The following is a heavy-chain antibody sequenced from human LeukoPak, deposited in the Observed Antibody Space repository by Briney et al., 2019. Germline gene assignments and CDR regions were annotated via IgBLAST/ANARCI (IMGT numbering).Heavy chain of an antibody. V-gene: IGHV4-30-2*01. Sequence: SETLSLTCAVSGGSISSGGYSWSWVRQPPGEGLEWVGYIYHSGSTYYNPYLQSRVTISLDRSKNQFSLKLSSMTAADTAVYYCASGNTGYDRDFFDIWGQGTMVTVSS. CDR3: ASGNTGYDRDFFDI. CDR1: GGSISSGGYS. D-gene: IGHD5-12*01. J-gene: IGHJ3*02. CDR2: IYHSGST.